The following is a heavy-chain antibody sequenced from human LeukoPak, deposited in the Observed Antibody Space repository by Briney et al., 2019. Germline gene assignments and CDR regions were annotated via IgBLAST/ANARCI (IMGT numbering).Heavy chain of an antibody. D-gene: IGHD3-3*01. Sequence: NPGGSLRLSCAASGFTFSSYSMNWVRQAPGKGLDWVSSISSSSSYIYYADSVKGRFTISRDNAKNSLYLQMNSLRAEDTAVYYCARDGMVSGYYNYWGQGTLVTVSS. V-gene: IGHV3-21*01. CDR3: ARDGMVSGYYNY. CDR2: ISSSSSYI. J-gene: IGHJ4*02. CDR1: GFTFSSYS.